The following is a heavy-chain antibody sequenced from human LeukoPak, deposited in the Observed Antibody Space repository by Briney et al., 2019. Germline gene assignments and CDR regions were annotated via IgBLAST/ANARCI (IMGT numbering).Heavy chain of an antibody. D-gene: IGHD4-17*01. J-gene: IGHJ4*02. Sequence: GGSLRLSCAASGFTFSSYWMSWVRQAPGKGLEWVANIKQDGSEKYYVDSVKGRFTISRDNAKNSLYLQMNSLRAEDTAVYYCARPPYGDYVNYFDYWGQGTLVTVSP. V-gene: IGHV3-7*01. CDR1: GFTFSSYW. CDR2: IKQDGSEK. CDR3: ARPPYGDYVNYFDY.